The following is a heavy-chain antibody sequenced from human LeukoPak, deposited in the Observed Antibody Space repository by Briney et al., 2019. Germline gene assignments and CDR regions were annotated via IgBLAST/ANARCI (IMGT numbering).Heavy chain of an antibody. Sequence: GGSLRLSCAASGFTFSSYWVSWVRQAPGKGLEWVANIKQDGSEKYYVDSVKGRFTISRDNAKNSLYLQMNSLRAEDTAVYYCARDGYSGYDFGNYWGQGTLVTVSS. CDR3: ARDGYSGYDFGNY. D-gene: IGHD5-12*01. CDR2: IKQDGSEK. J-gene: IGHJ4*02. CDR1: GFTFSSYW. V-gene: IGHV3-7*01.